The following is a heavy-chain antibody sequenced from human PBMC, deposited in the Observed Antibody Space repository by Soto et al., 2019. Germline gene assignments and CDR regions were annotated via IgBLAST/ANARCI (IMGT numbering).Heavy chain of an antibody. CDR3: ARCNWYGDL. V-gene: IGHV4-59*08. CDR2: IYYSGST. J-gene: IGHJ2*01. CDR1: GGSISSYY. Sequence: QVQLQESGPGLVTPSETLSLTCTVSGGSISSYYWSWIRQPPGKGLEWIGYIYYSGSTNYNPSLKSRVTISVDTSKNQLSLKLISVTAADTAVYYCARCNWYGDLWGRGTLVTVSS.